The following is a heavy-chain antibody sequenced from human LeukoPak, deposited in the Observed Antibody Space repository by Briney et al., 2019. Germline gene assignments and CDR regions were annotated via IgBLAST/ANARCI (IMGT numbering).Heavy chain of an antibody. CDR1: GFTFDDYA. V-gene: IGHV3-9*01. J-gene: IGHJ4*02. Sequence: GGSLRLSCAASGFTFDDYAMHWVRQAPGKGLEWVSGISWNSGSIGYADSVKGRFTISRDNAKNSLYLQMNSLRAEDTALYYCAKDKVAARRYYFDYWGQGTLVTVSS. CDR3: AKDKVAARRYYFDY. D-gene: IGHD6-6*01. CDR2: ISWNSGSI.